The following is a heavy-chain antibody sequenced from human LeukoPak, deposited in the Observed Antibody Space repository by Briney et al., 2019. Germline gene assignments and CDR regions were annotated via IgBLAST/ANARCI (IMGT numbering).Heavy chain of an antibody. CDR1: GGTFSSYA. CDR2: IIPILGIA. J-gene: IGHJ3*02. V-gene: IGHV1-69*04. Sequence: SVKVSCKASGGTFSSYAISWVRQAPGQGLEWMGRIIPILGIANYAQKFQGRVTITADKSTSTAYMELSSLRSEDTAVYYCARDRVMTTVTRGHAFDIWGQGTMVTVSS. D-gene: IGHD4-17*01. CDR3: ARDRVMTTVTRGHAFDI.